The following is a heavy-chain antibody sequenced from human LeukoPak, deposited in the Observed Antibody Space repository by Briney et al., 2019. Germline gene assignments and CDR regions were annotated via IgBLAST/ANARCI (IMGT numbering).Heavy chain of an antibody. CDR1: GGSISSSSYY. CDR2: IYYSGST. J-gene: IGHJ2*01. V-gene: IGHV4-39*07. D-gene: IGHD6-19*01. Sequence: SETLSLTCTVSGGSISSSSYYWGWIRQPPGKGLEWIGGIYYSGSTYYNPSLKSRVTISVDTSKNQFSLKLSSVTAADTAVYYCAREYSSGWYLWYFDLWGRGTLVTVSS. CDR3: AREYSSGWYLWYFDL.